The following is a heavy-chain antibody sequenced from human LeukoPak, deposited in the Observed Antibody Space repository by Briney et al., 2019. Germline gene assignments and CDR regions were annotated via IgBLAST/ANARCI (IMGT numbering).Heavy chain of an antibody. CDR2: IYTSGST. Sequence: SETPSLTCTVSGGSISSNYWSWIRHPAGEGLEWIGRIYTSGSTNYNPSLKSRVTMSVDTYKNKFSLKLSSVTAANTAVYYCARDRSMTHFDYWGQGTVVTVSS. CDR1: GGSISSNY. V-gene: IGHV4-4*07. CDR3: ARDRSMTHFDY. J-gene: IGHJ4*02.